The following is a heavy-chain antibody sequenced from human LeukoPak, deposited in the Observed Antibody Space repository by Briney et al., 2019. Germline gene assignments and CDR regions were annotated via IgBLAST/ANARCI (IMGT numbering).Heavy chain of an antibody. V-gene: IGHV3-48*03. CDR3: ARVGYGDYNLGGWFDP. CDR2: ISSSGSTI. Sequence: GGSLRLSCAASGFTFSSYEMNWVRQAPRKGLEWVSYISSSGSTIYYADSVKGRFTISRDNAKNSLYLQMNSLRAEDTAVYYCARVGYGDYNLGGWFDPWGQGTLVTVSS. CDR1: GFTFSSYE. J-gene: IGHJ5*02. D-gene: IGHD4-17*01.